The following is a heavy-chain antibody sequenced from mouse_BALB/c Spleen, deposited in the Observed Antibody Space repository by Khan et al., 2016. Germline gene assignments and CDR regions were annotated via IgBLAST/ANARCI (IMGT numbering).Heavy chain of an antibody. J-gene: IGHJ3*01. V-gene: IGHV3-2*02. Sequence: EVQLQESGPGLVKPSQSLSFTCTVTGYSITSDYAWNWIRQFPGNKLEWRGYISYSGSTSYNPSLKSRISITRDTSKNQFFLQLNSVTTEHTATYYCARSMITTGFAYWGQGTLVTVSA. D-gene: IGHD2-4*01. CDR1: GYSITSDYA. CDR2: ISYSGST. CDR3: ARSMITTGFAY.